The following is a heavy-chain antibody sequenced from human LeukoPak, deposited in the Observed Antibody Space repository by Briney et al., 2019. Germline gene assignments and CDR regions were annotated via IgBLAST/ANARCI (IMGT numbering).Heavy chain of an antibody. Sequence: GGSLRLSCAASGFTFNSYSMNWVRQAPGKGLEWISYISSSGNVYYADSVKGRFTISRDNSKNTLYLQMSSLRAEDTAVYYCAKTPYSGSYWYWFDPWGQGTLVTVSS. J-gene: IGHJ5*02. CDR2: ISSSGNV. CDR3: AKTPYSGSYWYWFDP. V-gene: IGHV3-48*01. D-gene: IGHD1-26*01. CDR1: GFTFNSYS.